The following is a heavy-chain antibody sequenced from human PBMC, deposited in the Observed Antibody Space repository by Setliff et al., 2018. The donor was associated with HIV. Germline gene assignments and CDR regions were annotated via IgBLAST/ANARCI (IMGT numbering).Heavy chain of an antibody. CDR2: VDPEDGDR. CDR1: GYTFTDYY. CDR3: ATLDYYGSATYNLALHY. J-gene: IGHJ4*02. V-gene: IGHV1-69-2*01. D-gene: IGHD3-10*01. Sequence: ASVKVSCKVSGYTFTDYYMHWAQQAPGKGLEWMGLVDPEDGDRIYAEKLRGRVTITADTSTDTAYMELGSLRSEDTAIYYCATLDYYGSATYNLALHYWGQGTLVTVSS.